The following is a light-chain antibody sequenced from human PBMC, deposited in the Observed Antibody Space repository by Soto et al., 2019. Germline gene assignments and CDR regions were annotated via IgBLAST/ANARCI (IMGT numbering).Light chain of an antibody. J-gene: IGKJ1*01. CDR3: QQRSDWPWT. Sequence: EIVLTQFPVTLSLSPGERVTLSCRASQSIGKYLAWYQQRPGQAPRLLFYDTSNRATGIPPRFSGSGSGTVFTLTISSLEPEDFAVYYCQQRSDWPWTFGQGTKVEVK. V-gene: IGKV3-11*01. CDR1: QSIGKY. CDR2: DTS.